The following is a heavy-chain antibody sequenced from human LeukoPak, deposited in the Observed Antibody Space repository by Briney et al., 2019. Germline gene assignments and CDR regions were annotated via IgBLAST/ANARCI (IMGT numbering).Heavy chain of an antibody. CDR3: ARGISGYDYSDY. J-gene: IGHJ4*02. D-gene: IGHD5-12*01. Sequence: PSETLSLTCTVSGGSISSGGYYWSWIRQHPGKGLEWIGYIYYSGSTYYNPSLKSRVTISVDTSKNQFSLKLSSVTAADTAVYHCARGISGYDYSDYWGQGTLVTVSS. CDR1: GGSISSGGYY. V-gene: IGHV4-31*03. CDR2: IYYSGST.